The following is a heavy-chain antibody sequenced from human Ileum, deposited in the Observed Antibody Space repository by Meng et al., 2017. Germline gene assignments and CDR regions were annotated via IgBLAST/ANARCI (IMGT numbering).Heavy chain of an antibody. CDR3: ARFYGSGTFEVHDY. CDR2: IHYSGSR. V-gene: IGHV4-61*01. CDR1: GGSVSSASYY. J-gene: IGHJ4*02. Sequence: QVQLQESGPGLLRPSETLSLTCNVSGGSVSSASYYWSWIRQPPGKGLEWIGLIHYSGSRNYNPSLKSRVTMSVDTSKNQVSLRLTSVTAADTAVYYCARFYGSGTFEVHDYWGQGTLVTVSS. D-gene: IGHD3-10*01.